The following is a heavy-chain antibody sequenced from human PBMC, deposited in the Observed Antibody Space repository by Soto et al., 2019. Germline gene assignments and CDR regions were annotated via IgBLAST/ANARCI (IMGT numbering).Heavy chain of an antibody. CDR3: ARDHYGYGYYYYGMDV. CDR1: GFTFSSYW. Sequence: EVQLVESGGGLVQPGGSLRLSCAASGFTFSSYWMSWVRQAPGKGLEWVANIKQDGSEKYYVDSVKGRFTISRDNAKNXLYLQMNSLRAEDTAVYYCARDHYGYGYYYYGMDVWGQGTTVTVSS. D-gene: IGHD5-18*01. V-gene: IGHV3-7*01. CDR2: IKQDGSEK. J-gene: IGHJ6*02.